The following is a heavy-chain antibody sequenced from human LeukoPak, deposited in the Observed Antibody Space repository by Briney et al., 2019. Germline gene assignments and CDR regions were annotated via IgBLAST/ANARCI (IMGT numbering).Heavy chain of an antibody. CDR2: ISYDGSNK. CDR3: AKEGLYDILTGPPDY. Sequence: RGSLRLSCAASGFTFSSYGMHWVRQAPGKGLEWVAVISYDGSNKYYADSVKGRFTISRDNSKNPLYLQMNSLRAEDTAVYYCAKEGLYDILTGPPDYWGQGTLVTVSS. CDR1: GFTFSSYG. J-gene: IGHJ4*02. V-gene: IGHV3-30*18. D-gene: IGHD3-9*01.